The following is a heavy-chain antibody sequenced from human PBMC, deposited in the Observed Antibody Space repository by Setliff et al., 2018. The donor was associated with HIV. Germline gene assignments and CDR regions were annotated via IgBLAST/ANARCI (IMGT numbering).Heavy chain of an antibody. CDR1: GYTFTAYY. CDR3: ARQDHSSVNTGSLYAFDV. J-gene: IGHJ6*04. V-gene: IGHV1-2*06. Sequence: ASVKVSCKASGYTFTAYYIHWVRQAPGHELQLMGRIEPSSGGTNYVQKFQGRVTITRDTSIYTVYMELTGLTSDDTAVYYCARQDHSSVNTGSLYAFDVWGKGTTVTVSS. CDR2: IEPSSGGT. D-gene: IGHD2-8*02.